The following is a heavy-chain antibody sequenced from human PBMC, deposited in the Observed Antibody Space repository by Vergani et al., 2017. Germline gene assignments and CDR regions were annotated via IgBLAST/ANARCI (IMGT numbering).Heavy chain of an antibody. D-gene: IGHD6-19*01. CDR3: ATSGWYIY. CDR1: GFTFNHYA. Sequence: EVQLLESGGDLVQPGGSLRLSCAASGFTFNHYAMNWVRQAPGKGLEWVSGISGNGGSTYYAGSVKGRFTISRDSSKNTLYLQMNSLRAEDTAVYYCATSGWYIYWGQGTLVTVSS. J-gene: IGHJ4*02. CDR2: ISGNGGST. V-gene: IGHV3-23*01.